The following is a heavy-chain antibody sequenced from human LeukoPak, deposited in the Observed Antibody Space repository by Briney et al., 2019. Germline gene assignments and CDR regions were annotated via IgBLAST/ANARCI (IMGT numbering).Heavy chain of an antibody. V-gene: IGHV6-1*01. CDR2: TYYRSKWYN. CDR1: GHSVHSSSAP. J-gene: IGHJ4*02. D-gene: IGHD2-15*01. CDR3: ARKVVLGAFDY. Sequence: SQTLSLTYAISGHSVHSSSAPWNWIRQSPSRGLEWLGRTYYRSKWYNEYAVSVKRRITINPNTSKKQFALQLNSLTPEHTAVYYCARKVVLGAFDYWGQGTLVTVPS.